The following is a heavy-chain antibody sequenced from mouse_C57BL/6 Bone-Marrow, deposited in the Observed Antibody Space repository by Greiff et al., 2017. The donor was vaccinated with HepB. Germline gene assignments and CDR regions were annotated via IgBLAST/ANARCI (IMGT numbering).Heavy chain of an antibody. CDR2: IYPGSGST. V-gene: IGHV1-55*01. J-gene: IGHJ3*01. CDR3: ARRNPLYYGNPAWFAY. CDR1: GYTFTSYW. Sequence: QVQLQQPGAELVKPGASVKMSCKASGYTFTSYWITWVKQRPGQGLEWIGDIYPGSGSTNYNEKFKSKATLTVDTSSSTAYMQLSSLTSEDSAVYYCARRNPLYYGNPAWFAYWGQGTLVTVSA. D-gene: IGHD2-1*01.